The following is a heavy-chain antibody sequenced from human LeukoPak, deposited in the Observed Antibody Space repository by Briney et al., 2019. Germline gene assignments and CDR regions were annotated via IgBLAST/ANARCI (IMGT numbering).Heavy chain of an antibody. Sequence: GGSLRLSCTASGFTFGDYAMSWVRQAPGKGLEWVGFIRSKAYGGTTEYAASVKGRFTISRDDSKSIAYLQMNSLKTEDTAVYYCTRVAGRYCSGGSCYGSHYYYYYYMDVWGKGTTVTISS. V-gene: IGHV3-49*04. D-gene: IGHD2-15*01. CDR1: GFTFGDYA. CDR3: TRVAGRYCSGGSCYGSHYYYYYYMDV. J-gene: IGHJ6*03. CDR2: IRSKAYGGTT.